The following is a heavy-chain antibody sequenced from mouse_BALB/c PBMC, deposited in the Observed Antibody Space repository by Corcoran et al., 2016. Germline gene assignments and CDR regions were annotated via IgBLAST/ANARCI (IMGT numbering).Heavy chain of an antibody. CDR2: IDPANGNT. CDR3: AKWDWYFDV. J-gene: IGHJ1*01. Sequence: EVQLQQAGAELVKPGASVKLCCTASGFNMKDTYMHWVKQRPEQGLEWSGRIDPANGNTKYDPKYQGKATITADTSSNTAYLQLSSLTSEDTAVYYCAKWDWYFDVCGAGTTVTVSS. V-gene: IGHV14-3*02. D-gene: IGHD1-3*01. CDR1: GFNMKDTY.